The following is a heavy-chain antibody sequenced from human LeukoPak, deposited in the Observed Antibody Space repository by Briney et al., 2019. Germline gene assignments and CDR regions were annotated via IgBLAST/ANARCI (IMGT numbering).Heavy chain of an antibody. CDR2: ISGSSSYI. V-gene: IGHV3-21*01. CDR1: GFTFSSYS. J-gene: IGHJ4*02. CDR3: ARDRRLYYYGSGIKTT. Sequence: GGSLRLSCAASGFTFSSYSMNWVRQAPGKGLEWVSSISGSSSYIYYADSVKGRFTISRDNAKNSLYLQMNSLRAEDTAVYYCARDRRLYYYGSGIKTTWGQGTLVTVSS. D-gene: IGHD3-10*01.